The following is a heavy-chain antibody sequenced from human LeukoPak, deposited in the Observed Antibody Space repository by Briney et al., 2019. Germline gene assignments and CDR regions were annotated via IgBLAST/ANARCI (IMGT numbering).Heavy chain of an antibody. D-gene: IGHD1/OR15-1a*01. Sequence: PGGSLRLSCAASGFTFSRYGMHWVRQAPGKGLQWVAFIRYDGTNKYYADSVKGRFTMSRDNSKNTLYLQMSSLRAEDTAVYYCAKSTGEQLYFRDFDYWGQGTLVTVAS. CDR3: AKSTGEQLYFRDFDY. V-gene: IGHV3-30*02. CDR1: GFTFSRYG. CDR2: IRYDGTNK. J-gene: IGHJ4*02.